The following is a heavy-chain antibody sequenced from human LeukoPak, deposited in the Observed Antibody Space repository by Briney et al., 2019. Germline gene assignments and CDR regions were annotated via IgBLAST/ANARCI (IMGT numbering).Heavy chain of an antibody. J-gene: IGHJ4*02. V-gene: IGHV3-7*01. CDR1: GFIFSNYG. CDR3: ARDLWLGERGLFFFEY. CDR2: MRDDGSEE. Sequence: GGSLRLSCAASGFIFSNYGMSWVRQAPGKGLEWVANMRDDGSEEFYVNSVKGRFTISRDNAKNSLYLQMDSLRAEDTAVYYCARDLWLGERGLFFFEYWGQGALVTVAS. D-gene: IGHD3-22*01.